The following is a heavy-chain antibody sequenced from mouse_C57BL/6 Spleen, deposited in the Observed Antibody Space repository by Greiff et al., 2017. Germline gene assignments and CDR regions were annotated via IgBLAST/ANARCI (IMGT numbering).Heavy chain of an antibody. J-gene: IGHJ3*01. D-gene: IGHD1-1*01. V-gene: IGHV1-52*01. Sequence: QVQLQQPGAELVRPGSSVKLSCKASGYTFTSYWMHWVKQRPIQGLEWIGNIDPSDSETHYNQKFKDKATLTVDKSSSTAYMQLSSLTSEDSAVYYCARDYYGSSVWFAYWGQGTLVTVSA. CDR2: IDPSDSET. CDR1: GYTFTSYW. CDR3: ARDYYGSSVWFAY.